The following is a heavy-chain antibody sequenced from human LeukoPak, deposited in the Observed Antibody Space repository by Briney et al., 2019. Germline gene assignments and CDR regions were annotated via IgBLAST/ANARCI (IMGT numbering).Heavy chain of an antibody. V-gene: IGHV1-18*01. Sequence: ASVKVSRKASGYTFTSYGISWVRQAPGQGLEWMGWISAYNGNTNYAQKLQGRVTMTTDTSTSTAYMELRSLRSDDTAVYHCARDPQAGWFGESWYYYGMDVWGQGTTVTVSS. J-gene: IGHJ6*02. D-gene: IGHD3-10*01. CDR3: ARDPQAGWFGESWYYYGMDV. CDR1: GYTFTSYG. CDR2: ISAYNGNT.